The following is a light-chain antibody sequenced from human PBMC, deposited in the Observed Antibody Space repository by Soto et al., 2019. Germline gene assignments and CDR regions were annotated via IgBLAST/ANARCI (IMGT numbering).Light chain of an antibody. CDR3: QQYNNWYT. Sequence: EIVMTQSPATLSVSPGERATLPCRASQSVSSNLAWYQQKPGQAPRLLIYGASTRATGIPARFSGSGSGTEFTLTISSLQSADFAVYYCQQYNNWYTFGQGTRLEIK. CDR2: GAS. J-gene: IGKJ5*01. CDR1: QSVSSN. V-gene: IGKV3-15*01.